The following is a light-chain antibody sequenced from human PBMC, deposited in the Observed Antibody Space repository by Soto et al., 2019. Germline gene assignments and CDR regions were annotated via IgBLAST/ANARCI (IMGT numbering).Light chain of an antibody. CDR2: EVN. CDR1: STDVGDYKY. J-gene: IGLJ2*01. CDR3: SSLAGGTLV. V-gene: IGLV2-8*01. Sequence: QSALTQPPSASGSPGQSVTISCTGTSTDVGDYKYVFWYQQHPGKAPKLLIYEVNKRPSGVPDRFSGSKSGNTASLTVSGLQAEGEADYYCSSLAGGTLVFGGGTKLTVL.